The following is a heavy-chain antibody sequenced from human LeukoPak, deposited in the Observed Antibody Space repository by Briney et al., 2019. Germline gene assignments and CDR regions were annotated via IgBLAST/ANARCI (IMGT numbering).Heavy chain of an antibody. V-gene: IGHV1-18*01. CDR2: ISAYNGNT. Sequence: ASVKVSCKASGYTFTSYGISWVRQAPGQGLEWMGWISAYNGNTNYAQKLQGRVTMTTDTSTSTAYMELRSLRSDDTAVYYCARGRSIAAARGQVYQNWFDPWGQGTLVTVSS. CDR1: GYTFTSYG. CDR3: ARGRSIAAARGQVYQNWFDP. D-gene: IGHD6-13*01. J-gene: IGHJ5*02.